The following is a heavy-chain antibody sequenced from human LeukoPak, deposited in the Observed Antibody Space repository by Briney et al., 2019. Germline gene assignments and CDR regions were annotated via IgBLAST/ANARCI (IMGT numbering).Heavy chain of an antibody. CDR2: INANSGGT. D-gene: IGHD2-2*01. CDR1: GYTFTGYY. Sequence: ASVKVSFKASGYTFTGYYMHWVRQAPGQGLEWMGWINANSGGTNYAQKFQGRVTMTRDTSISTAYMELSRLRSDDTAVYYCARDCSSTSCYHPPFDYWGQGTLVTVSS. J-gene: IGHJ4*02. CDR3: ARDCSSTSCYHPPFDY. V-gene: IGHV1-2*02.